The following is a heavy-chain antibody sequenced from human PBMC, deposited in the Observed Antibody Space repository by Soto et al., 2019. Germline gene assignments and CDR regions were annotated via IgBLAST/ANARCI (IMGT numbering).Heavy chain of an antibody. V-gene: IGHV2-5*02. CDR3: VRSLGGRGLQVDY. CDR1: GFSITTTGVG. D-gene: IGHD1-26*01. J-gene: IGHJ4*02. Sequence: QITLKESGPTLVKPTQTLTLTCTFSGFSITTTGVGVGWIRQPPGRALEWLALIYWDDDKRYSAFLKTRVTLTKDTSENQVVLKLTNMDPVDTGTYYCVRSLGGRGLQVDYWGQGILVHVSS. CDR2: IYWDDDK.